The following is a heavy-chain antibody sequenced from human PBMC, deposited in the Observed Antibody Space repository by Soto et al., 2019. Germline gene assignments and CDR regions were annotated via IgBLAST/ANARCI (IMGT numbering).Heavy chain of an antibody. J-gene: IGHJ4*02. D-gene: IGHD2-21*01. CDR1: GFTFSDHY. Sequence: PGGSLRLSCEVSGFTFSDHYMDWVRQAPGKGLEWVGRSRNKANSFSTAYAPSVKGRFTISRDDSKSSLYLQMNSLKTDDTAVYYYTRIAYNYGPGDYWGQGTLVTVSS. V-gene: IGHV3-72*01. CDR3: TRIAYNYGPGDY. CDR2: SRNKANSFST.